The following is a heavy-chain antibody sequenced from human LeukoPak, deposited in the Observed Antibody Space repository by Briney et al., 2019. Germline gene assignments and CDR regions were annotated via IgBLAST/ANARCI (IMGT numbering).Heavy chain of an antibody. V-gene: IGHV3-23*01. Sequence: PGGSLRLSCAASGFTFSSYAMSWVRQAPGKGLEWVSAISGSGGSTYYADSVKGRFTISRDNSKNTLYLQMNSLRAEDTAVYYCAKGASIVVVPAALYDYWGRGTLVTVSS. D-gene: IGHD2-2*01. J-gene: IGHJ4*02. CDR3: AKGASIVVVPAALYDY. CDR2: ISGSGGST. CDR1: GFTFSSYA.